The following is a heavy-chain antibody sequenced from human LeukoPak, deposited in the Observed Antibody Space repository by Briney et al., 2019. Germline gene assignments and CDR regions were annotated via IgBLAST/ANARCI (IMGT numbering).Heavy chain of an antibody. CDR3: ARSYCGGDCYSAEY. Sequence: PGGSLRLSCAASGLTFSGYSMNWVRRAPGKGLEWVSSISSSSSYIYYADSVKGRFTISRDNAKNSLYLQMNSLRAEDTAVYYCARSYCGGDCYSAEYWGQGTLVTVSS. V-gene: IGHV3-21*01. CDR1: GLTFSGYS. CDR2: ISSSSSYI. J-gene: IGHJ4*02. D-gene: IGHD2-21*02.